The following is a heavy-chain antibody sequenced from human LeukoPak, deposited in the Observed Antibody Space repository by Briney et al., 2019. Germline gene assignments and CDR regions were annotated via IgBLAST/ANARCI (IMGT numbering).Heavy chain of an antibody. Sequence: VASVKVSCKASGYTFTSYAMHWVRQAPGQRLEWMGWINAGNGNTKYSQKFQGRVTITRDTSASTAYMELSSLRSEDTAVYYCARVLYSGYDDYFDYWGQGTLVTVSS. J-gene: IGHJ4*02. CDR2: INAGNGNT. CDR3: ARVLYSGYDDYFDY. V-gene: IGHV1-3*01. D-gene: IGHD5-12*01. CDR1: GYTFTSYA.